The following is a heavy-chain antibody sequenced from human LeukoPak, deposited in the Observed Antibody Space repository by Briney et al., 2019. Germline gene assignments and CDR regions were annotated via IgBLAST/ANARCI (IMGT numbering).Heavy chain of an antibody. CDR3: ARGGFHYGSGSYYWFDP. V-gene: IGHV1-18*01. J-gene: IGHJ5*02. D-gene: IGHD3-10*01. Sequence: ASVKVSCKASGYTFTSYGISWVRQAPGQGLEWMGWISAYNGSTNYAQKLQGRVTMTTDTSTSTAYMELRSLRSDDTAVYYCARGGFHYGSGSYYWFDPWGQGTLVTVSS. CDR1: GYTFTSYG. CDR2: ISAYNGST.